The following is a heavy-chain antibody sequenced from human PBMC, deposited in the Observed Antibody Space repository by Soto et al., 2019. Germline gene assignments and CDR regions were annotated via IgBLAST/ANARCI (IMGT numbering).Heavy chain of an antibody. CDR2: IWYDGSNK. D-gene: IGHD5-12*01. CDR1: GFSFNTYG. V-gene: IGHV3-33*01. CDR3: ARNREYSGYGWFYYGMDV. Sequence: PGGSLRLSCAASGFSFNTYGMHWVRQAPGKGLEWVAIIWYDGSNKYYADSVKGRFTISRDSSKNTLYLQMNSLRAEDTAVYYCARNREYSGYGWFYYGMDVWGQGTTVTVSS. J-gene: IGHJ6*02.